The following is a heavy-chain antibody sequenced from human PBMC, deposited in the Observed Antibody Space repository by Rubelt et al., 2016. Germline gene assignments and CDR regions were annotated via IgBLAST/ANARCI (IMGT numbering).Heavy chain of an antibody. J-gene: IGHJ6*02. D-gene: IGHD3-3*01. V-gene: IGHV4-59*01. Sequence: IGHIYYSTTTSYYSSLKSRVSISIDTSKNQFSLQLSSVTAADSAVYYCATSVFGGPARGMDVWGQGTTVTVFS. CDR2: IYYSTTT. CDR3: ATSVFGGPARGMDV.